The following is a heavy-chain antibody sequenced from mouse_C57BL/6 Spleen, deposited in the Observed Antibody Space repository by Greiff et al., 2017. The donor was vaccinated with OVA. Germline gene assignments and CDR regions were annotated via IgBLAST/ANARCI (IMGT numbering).Heavy chain of an antibody. CDR1: GYTFTDYE. J-gene: IGHJ3*01. CDR3: TRSRADTWFAY. D-gene: IGHD3-3*01. V-gene: IGHV1-15*01. Sequence: VQLQQSGAELVRPGASVTLSCKASGYTFTDYEMHWVKQTPVHGLEWIGAIDPETGGTAYNQKFKGKAILTADKSSSTAYMELRSLTSEDSAVYYCTRSRADTWFAYWGQGTLVTVSA. CDR2: IDPETGGT.